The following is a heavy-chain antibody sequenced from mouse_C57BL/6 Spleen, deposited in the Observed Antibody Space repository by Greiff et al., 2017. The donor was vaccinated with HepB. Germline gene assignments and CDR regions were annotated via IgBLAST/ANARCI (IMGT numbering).Heavy chain of an antibody. D-gene: IGHD1-1*01. V-gene: IGHV5-9-1*02. CDR3: TRDRGYYGSSYGLNYAMDY. Sequence: EVKLVESGEGLVKPGGSLKLSCAASGFTFSSYAMSWVRQTPEKRLEWVAYISSGGDYIYYADTVKGRFTISRDNARNTLYLQMSSLKSEDTAMYYCTRDRGYYGSSYGLNYAMDYWGQGTSVTVSS. J-gene: IGHJ4*01. CDR1: GFTFSSYA. CDR2: ISSGGDYI.